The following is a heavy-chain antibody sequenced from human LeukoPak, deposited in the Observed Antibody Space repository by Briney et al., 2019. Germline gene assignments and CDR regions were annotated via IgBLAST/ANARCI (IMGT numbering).Heavy chain of an antibody. Sequence: SETLSLTCTVSGGSISSYYWSWIRQPPGKGLEWIGYIYHSGSTNYNPSLKSRVTISVDTSKNQFSLKLSSVTAADTAVYYCARLVVDRYCSSTSCQPYFDYWGQGTLVTVSS. J-gene: IGHJ4*02. CDR2: IYHSGST. CDR1: GGSISSYY. CDR3: ARLVVDRYCSSTSCQPYFDY. D-gene: IGHD2-2*01. V-gene: IGHV4-59*01.